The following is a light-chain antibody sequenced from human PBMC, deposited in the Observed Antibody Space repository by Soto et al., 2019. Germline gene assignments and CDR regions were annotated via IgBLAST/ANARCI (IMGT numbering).Light chain of an antibody. V-gene: IGLV1-40*01. CDR2: GDN. J-gene: IGLJ2*01. CDR1: SSNIGSFYD. CDR3: QSYDNSLNHVV. Sequence: QSVLTQRPSVSGAPGQRVTIPCTGSSSNIGSFYDVHWYQQLPGTVPKLLIYGDNNRPSGVPDRFSGSKSGTAASLAITGLQAEDEADYCQSYDNSLNHVVFGGGTKLTVL.